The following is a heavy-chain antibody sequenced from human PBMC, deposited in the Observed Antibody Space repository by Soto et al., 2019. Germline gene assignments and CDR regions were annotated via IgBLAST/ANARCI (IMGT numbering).Heavy chain of an antibody. CDR3: ARVVVSGGDAFDI. V-gene: IGHV3-23*01. CDR2: ISGSGGST. CDR1: GFTFSSYA. D-gene: IGHD3-22*01. Sequence: GGSLRLSCAASGFTFSSYAMSWVRQAPGKGLEWVSAISGSGGSTYYADSVKGRFTISRDNSKNTLYLQMNSLRAEDTAVYYCARVVVSGGDAFDIWGQGTMVTVSS. J-gene: IGHJ3*02.